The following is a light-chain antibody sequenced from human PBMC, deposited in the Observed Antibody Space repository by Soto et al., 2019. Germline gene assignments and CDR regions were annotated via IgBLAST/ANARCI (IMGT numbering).Light chain of an antibody. CDR2: AAS. V-gene: IGKV3-20*01. CDR1: QSVSGNF. CDR3: QQYGSSPPLT. Sequence: EIVLTQSPGTLSLSPGERATLSCRASQSVSGNFVAWYQQKPGQAPRLLIYAASNRATGIADRFSGSGSAADFTLTISRLGPEDFAVYYCQQYGSSPPLTFGGGTKVDIK. J-gene: IGKJ4*01.